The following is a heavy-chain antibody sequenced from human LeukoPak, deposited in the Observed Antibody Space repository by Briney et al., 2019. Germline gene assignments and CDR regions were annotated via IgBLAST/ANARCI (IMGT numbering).Heavy chain of an antibody. Sequence: PGGSLRLSCAVSGFTFSNYWMHWVRQAPGEGLVWVSRINGDGTVTFYADSVKGRFTISRDNAKNSLYLQMNSLRDEDTAVYYCARAFDYWGQGTLVAVSS. CDR2: INGDGTVT. CDR1: GFTFSNYW. V-gene: IGHV3-74*01. CDR3: ARAFDY. J-gene: IGHJ4*02.